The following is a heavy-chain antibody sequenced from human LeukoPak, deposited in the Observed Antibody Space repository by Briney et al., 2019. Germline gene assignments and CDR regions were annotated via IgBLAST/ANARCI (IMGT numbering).Heavy chain of an antibody. CDR3: ASWPLYDSSGYRDY. V-gene: IGHV4-59*08. CDR1: GGSISSYY. CDR2: IYYSGST. J-gene: IGHJ4*02. D-gene: IGHD3-22*01. Sequence: PSETLSLACTVSGGSISSYYWSWIRQPPGKGLEWIGYIYYSGSTNYNPSLKSRDTISVDTSKNQFSLKLSSVTAADTAVYYCASWPLYDSSGYRDYWGQGTLVTVSS.